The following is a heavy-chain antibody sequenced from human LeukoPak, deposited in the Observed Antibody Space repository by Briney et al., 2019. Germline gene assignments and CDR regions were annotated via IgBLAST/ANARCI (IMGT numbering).Heavy chain of an antibody. V-gene: IGHV1-2*02. J-gene: IGHJ3*02. CDR3: ARALLTRKALGNWDARAFHI. CDR1: GYTCTGYY. CDR2: MNTNSGGT. Sequence: ASVTVSCKSSGYTCTGYYFHWVRQPPAQGLEWVGWMNTNSGGTNNAQNFQGRGTVTSDRSTATAYMELRWLTSDDPPVYYRARALLTRKALGNWDARAFHIWGQGTMVTVSS. D-gene: IGHD2-8*01.